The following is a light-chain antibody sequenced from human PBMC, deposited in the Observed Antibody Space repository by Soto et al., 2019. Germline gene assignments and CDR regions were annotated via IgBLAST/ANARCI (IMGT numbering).Light chain of an antibody. CDR1: QGVSRGY. CDR3: QHYHGWPIT. V-gene: IGKV3-20*01. J-gene: IGKJ5*01. Sequence: EIVLTQSPGTLSLSPGDRATLSCRASQGVSRGYLAWYHQKPGRAPRLLIYGVSSRATGISDRFSGSGSGTEFTLTISSLQSEDFAVYYCQHYHGWPITFGQGTRLEI. CDR2: GVS.